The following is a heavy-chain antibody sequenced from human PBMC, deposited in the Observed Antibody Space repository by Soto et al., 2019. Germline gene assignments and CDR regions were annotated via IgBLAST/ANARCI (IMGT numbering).Heavy chain of an antibody. CDR3: ASSSGSYSYYYGMDV. Sequence: ASVKVSCKASGGTFSSYAISWVRQAPGQGLEWMGGIIPIFGTANYAQKFQGRVTITADESSSTAYMELSSLRSEDTAVYYCASSSGSYSYYYGMDVWGQGTLVTVSS. D-gene: IGHD1-26*01. CDR1: GGTFSSYA. CDR2: IIPIFGTA. V-gene: IGHV1-69*13. J-gene: IGHJ6*02.